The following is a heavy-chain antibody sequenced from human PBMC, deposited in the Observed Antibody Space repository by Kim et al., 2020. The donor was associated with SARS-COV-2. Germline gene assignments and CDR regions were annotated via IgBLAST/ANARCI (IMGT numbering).Heavy chain of an antibody. J-gene: IGHJ4*02. Sequence: SETLSLPCTVSGGSISSSSYYWGWLRQPPGKGLEWIGSIYYSGSTYYNPSLKSRVTISVDTSKNQFSLKLSSVTAADTAVYYCARLPSARRDGPRAYFDYWGQGTLVTVSS. D-gene: IGHD6-6*01. CDR1: GGSISSSSYY. CDR2: IYYSGST. CDR3: ARLPSARRDGPRAYFDY. V-gene: IGHV4-39*01.